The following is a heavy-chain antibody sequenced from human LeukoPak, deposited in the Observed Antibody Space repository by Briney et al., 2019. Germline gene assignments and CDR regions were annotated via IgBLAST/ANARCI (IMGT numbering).Heavy chain of an antibody. V-gene: IGHV3-30*18. CDR1: GFTISSHG. D-gene: IGHD6-19*01. Sequence: GGSLRLSCAVSGFTISSHGMHWVCQAQGKGPEWVAMIAYHGNTEYYGDSVKGRFTISRDNSKNTLYLQMDSLRAEDTAVYHCAKDWGSGGWYNYFDPWGQGTLVTVSS. J-gene: IGHJ5*02. CDR3: AKDWGSGGWYNYFDP. CDR2: IAYHGNTE.